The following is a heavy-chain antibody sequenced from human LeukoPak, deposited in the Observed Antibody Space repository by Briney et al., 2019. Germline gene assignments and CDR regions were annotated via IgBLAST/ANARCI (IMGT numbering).Heavy chain of an antibody. CDR1: GFTFSSYT. V-gene: IGHV3-21*01. CDR2: ISSSSGDI. CDR3: AELGITMIGGV. J-gene: IGHJ6*04. D-gene: IGHD3-10*02. Sequence: PGGSLRLSCAASGFTFSSYTMNWVRQAPGKGLEWVSSISSSSGDIYYVDPVKGRFTISRDNAKNSLYLQMNSLRAEDTAVYYCAELGITMIGGVRGKGTTVTISS.